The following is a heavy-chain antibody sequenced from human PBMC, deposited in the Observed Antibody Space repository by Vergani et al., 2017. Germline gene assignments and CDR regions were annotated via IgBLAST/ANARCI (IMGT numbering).Heavy chain of an antibody. D-gene: IGHD5-24*01. CDR1: GYSFTSYW. V-gene: IGHV5-51*01. Sequence: EVQLVQSGAEVKKPGESLKISCKGSGYSFTSYWIGWVRQMPGKGLEWMGIIYPGDSDTRYSPSFQGPVTISADKSISTAYLQWSSLKASDTAMYYCARLGEGRWLQLRWFDPWGQGTLVTVSS. CDR3: ARLGEGRWLQLRWFDP. CDR2: IYPGDSDT. J-gene: IGHJ5*02.